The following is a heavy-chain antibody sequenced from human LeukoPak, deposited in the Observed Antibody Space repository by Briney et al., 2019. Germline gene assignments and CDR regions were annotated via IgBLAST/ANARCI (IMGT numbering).Heavy chain of an antibody. V-gene: IGHV3-30*02. CDR3: AKEPAITMVRGVSDY. J-gene: IGHJ4*02. D-gene: IGHD3-10*01. CDR1: GFTFSSYG. CDR2: IRYDGSNK. Sequence: GGSLRLSCAASGFTFSSYGMHWVRQAPGKGLEWVAFIRYDGSNKYYADSVKGRLTISRDNSKNTLYLQMNSLRAEDTAVYYCAKEPAITMVRGVSDYWGQGTLVTVSS.